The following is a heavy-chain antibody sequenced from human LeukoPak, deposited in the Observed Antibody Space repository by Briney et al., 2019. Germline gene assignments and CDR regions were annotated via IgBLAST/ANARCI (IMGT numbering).Heavy chain of an antibody. V-gene: IGHV4-59*01. CDR1: GGSISAYY. CDR2: IHYSGTT. Sequence: PSETLSLTCTVSGGSISAYYWSWIRQPPGKGLEWIGYIHYSGTTNYYPSLKSRVTITLDTSKNQFSLKLNSVTAADTAVYYCARFGTSSSRFFDQWGQGTLVTVSS. J-gene: IGHJ4*02. CDR3: ARFGTSSSRFFDQ. D-gene: IGHD6-6*01.